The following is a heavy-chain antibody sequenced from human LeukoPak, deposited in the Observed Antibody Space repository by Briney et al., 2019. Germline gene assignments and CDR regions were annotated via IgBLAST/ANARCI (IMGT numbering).Heavy chain of an antibody. J-gene: IGHJ4*02. Sequence: GGSLRLSCAASGFTFSSYAMSGVRQAPGKGLEWVSAISGSGGSTYYADSVKGRFTISRDNSKNTLYLQMNSLRAEDTAVYHCAKSGGSYYVFGVFDSWGQGTLVTVSS. CDR2: ISGSGGST. V-gene: IGHV3-23*01. CDR3: AKSGGSYYVFGVFDS. D-gene: IGHD1-26*01. CDR1: GFTFSSYA.